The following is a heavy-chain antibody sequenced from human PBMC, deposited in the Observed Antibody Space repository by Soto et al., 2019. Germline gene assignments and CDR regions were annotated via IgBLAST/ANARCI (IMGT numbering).Heavy chain of an antibody. D-gene: IGHD2-8*01. CDR1: GYTFTSYG. V-gene: IGHV1-18*01. CDR3: ARAGSVVLMVYATHYYGMDV. J-gene: IGHJ6*02. Sequence: QVQLVQSGAEVKKPGASVKFSCKASGYTFTSYGISWVRQAPGQGLEWMGWISAYNGNTNYAQKLQGRVTMTTDTSTSTAYMELRSLRSDDTAVYYCARAGSVVLMVYATHYYGMDVWGQGTTVTVSS. CDR2: ISAYNGNT.